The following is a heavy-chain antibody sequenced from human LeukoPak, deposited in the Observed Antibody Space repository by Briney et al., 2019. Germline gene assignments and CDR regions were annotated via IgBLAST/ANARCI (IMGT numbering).Heavy chain of an antibody. V-gene: IGHV4-59*01. CDR1: GGSITNYY. CDR3: ASHTLDSSSFDY. D-gene: IGHD6-6*01. CDR2: IYYSGTT. J-gene: IGHJ4*02. Sequence: PSETPSLTCTVSGGSITNYYWSWIRQPPGKGLEWIGYIYYSGTTNYNPSLKSRVTISVDTSKKQFSLNLSSVTAADTAVYYCASHTLDSSSFDYWGQGTLVIVSS.